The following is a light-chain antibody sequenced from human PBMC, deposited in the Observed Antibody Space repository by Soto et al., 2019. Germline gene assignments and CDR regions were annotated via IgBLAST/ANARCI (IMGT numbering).Light chain of an antibody. CDR1: QSISSW. CDR3: QQYNSFTWT. J-gene: IGKJ1*01. V-gene: IGKV1-5*03. CDR2: KAS. Sequence: DIQMTQSPSTLSASIGDRVTITCRASQSISSWLAWYQQKPGKAPKLLIYKASNLESGVPSRFSGSGSGTEFTLTISSLQPDDFATYYCQQYNSFTWTFAQGTKVEIK.